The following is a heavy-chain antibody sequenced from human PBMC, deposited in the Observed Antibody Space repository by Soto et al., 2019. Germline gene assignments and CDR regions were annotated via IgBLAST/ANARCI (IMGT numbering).Heavy chain of an antibody. CDR1: GGGNLRDYR. J-gene: IGHJ4*02. CDR2: IIPKLGSA. CDR3: ARGGDGYNLRAVY. V-gene: IGHV1-69*01. D-gene: IGHD2-21*01. Sequence: QVQLVQSGAEVKEPGSSVKVSCKASGGGNLRDYRTTWVRRAPGQGLEWMRGIIPKLGSANYAQNFQGRVPITSASPPNTVYLELRRLRSDHTAVYYCARGGDGYNLRAVYYGQRTPLTVSS.